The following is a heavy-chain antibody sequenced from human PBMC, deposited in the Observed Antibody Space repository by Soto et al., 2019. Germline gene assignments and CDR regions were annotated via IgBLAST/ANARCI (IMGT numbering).Heavy chain of an antibody. D-gene: IGHD3-22*01. CDR1: GGSISTYF. CDR2: IYTTGST. CDR3: AREGGYFDSSGSGVYHYHGVDV. V-gene: IGHV4-4*07. Sequence: SETLSLTSNISGGSISTYFWSWIRQPAGGGLEWIGRIYTTGSTNYNPSLKSRVTMSLDTSRNQFSLKLSSVTAADTAVYYCAREGGYFDSSGSGVYHYHGVDVWGQGTTVTVSS. J-gene: IGHJ6*02.